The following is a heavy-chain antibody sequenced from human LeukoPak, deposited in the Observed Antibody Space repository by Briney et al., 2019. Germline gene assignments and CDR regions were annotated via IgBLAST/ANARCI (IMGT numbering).Heavy chain of an antibody. J-gene: IGHJ3*02. CDR2: IYTSGST. CDR1: GGSISSGSYY. CDR3: AREVPMARVYDAFDI. V-gene: IGHV4-61*02. D-gene: IGHD3-10*01. Sequence: SETLSLTCTVSGGSISSGSYYWSWIRQPAGKGLEWIGRIYTSGSTNYNPSLKSRVTISVDTSKNQFSLKLSSVTAADTAVYYCAREVPMARVYDAFDIWGQGTMVTVSS.